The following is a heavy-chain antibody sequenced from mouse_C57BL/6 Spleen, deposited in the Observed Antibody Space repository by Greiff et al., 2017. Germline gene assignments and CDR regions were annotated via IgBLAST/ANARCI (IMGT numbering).Heavy chain of an antibody. CDR1: GYAFSSSW. V-gene: IGHV1-82*01. Sequence: QVQLKESGPELVKPGASVKISCKASGYAFSSSWMNWVKQRPGKGLEWIGRIYPGDGDTNYNGKFKGKATLTADKSSSPAYMQLSSLTSEDSAVYFCARDSNYGYWGQGTTLTVSS. CDR3: ARDSNYGY. J-gene: IGHJ2*01. D-gene: IGHD2-5*01. CDR2: IYPGDGDT.